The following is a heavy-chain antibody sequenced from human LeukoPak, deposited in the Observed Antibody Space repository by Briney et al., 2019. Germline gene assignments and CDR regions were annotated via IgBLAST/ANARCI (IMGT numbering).Heavy chain of an antibody. CDR1: GFTFSDYC. D-gene: IGHD1/OR15-1a*01. J-gene: IGHJ4*02. CDR3: ARDRCGRATCRNKEGPSEQSI. Sequence: PGGSLRLSCAAAGFTFSDYCMSWIRQAPGKGLEWVSYISSGGRSIYYADSVKGRFTISRDDAKSSLYLQINSLRAEDTAVHYCARDRCGRATCRNKEGPSEQSIWGQGTLVTVSS. V-gene: IGHV3-11*01. CDR2: ISSGGRSI.